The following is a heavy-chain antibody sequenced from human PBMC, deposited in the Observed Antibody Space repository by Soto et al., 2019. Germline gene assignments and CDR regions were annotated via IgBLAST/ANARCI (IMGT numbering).Heavy chain of an antibody. CDR1: GFTFTNAS. Sequence: GGAPGISCAASGFTFTNASVKWVRQAPGEGVEWVGRIKSKTDGGTTDYAAPVKGRFTISRDDSKNTLYLQMNSLKTEDTAVYYCTISLLWFGEFLSPLGYWGQGTLVTVSS. D-gene: IGHD3-10*01. CDR2: IKSKTDGGTT. J-gene: IGHJ4*02. V-gene: IGHV3-15*07. CDR3: TISLLWFGEFLSPLGY.